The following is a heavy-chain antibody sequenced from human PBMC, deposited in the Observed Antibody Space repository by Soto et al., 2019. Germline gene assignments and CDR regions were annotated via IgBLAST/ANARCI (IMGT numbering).Heavy chain of an antibody. CDR3: AKNGHPPYYYYGMDV. J-gene: IGHJ6*02. D-gene: IGHD2-8*01. CDR1: GYTFTRYG. CDR2: ISGYNGDT. V-gene: IGHV1-18*01. Sequence: VASVKVSCKASGYTFTRYGISWVRQAPGQGLEWMGWISGYNGDTKYAQKFQGRVTMTVDTSTTTAYMELRSLTSDDRAVYYCAKNGHPPYYYYGMDVWGQGTTVTVSS.